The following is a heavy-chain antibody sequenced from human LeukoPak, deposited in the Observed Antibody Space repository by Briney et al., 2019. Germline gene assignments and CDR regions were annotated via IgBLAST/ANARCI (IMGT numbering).Heavy chain of an antibody. CDR1: GFTFKTFN. J-gene: IGHJ4*02. Sequence: GGSLRLSCAASGFTFKTFNMNWVRQAPGKGLEWVSSITSGGDYIYYAGSVKGRFTTSRDNAKNSLSLQLNSLRAEDTAVYYCARGHYDVLAASYKWTPDYWGQGTLVTVSS. CDR2: ITSGGDYI. D-gene: IGHD3-9*01. V-gene: IGHV3-21*01. CDR3: ARGHYDVLAASYKWTPDY.